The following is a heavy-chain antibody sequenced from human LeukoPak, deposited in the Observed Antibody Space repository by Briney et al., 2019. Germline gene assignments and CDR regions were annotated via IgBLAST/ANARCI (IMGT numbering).Heavy chain of an antibody. CDR2: IKQDESEK. CDR1: GFTFSNYW. V-gene: IGHV3-7*01. D-gene: IGHD1-7*01. J-gene: IGHJ4*02. Sequence: GGSLRLSCAASGFTFSNYWMSWVRQAPGKGLEWVANIKQDESEKYYEDSVKGRFTISRDNAKNSLYLQMNSLRAEDTAIYYCAREDDWNYEDYWGQGTLVTVSS. CDR3: AREDDWNYEDY.